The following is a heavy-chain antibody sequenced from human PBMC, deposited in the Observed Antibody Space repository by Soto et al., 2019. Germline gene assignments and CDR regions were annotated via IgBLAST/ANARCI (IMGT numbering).Heavy chain of an antibody. CDR1: GDFLISCY. D-gene: IGHD2-15*01. V-gene: IGHV4-59*01. Sequence: SETRSLTCTVSGDFLISCYCSWIRQSPVKGLECIGHIYYSEITNYNAYLNPRVTMSLDTSKYQFPLKLNSVTAADTAVYFCARGRCSGVSCQALVYWGPRTLVPV. CDR2: IYYSEIT. CDR3: ARGRCSGVSCQALVY. J-gene: IGHJ4*02.